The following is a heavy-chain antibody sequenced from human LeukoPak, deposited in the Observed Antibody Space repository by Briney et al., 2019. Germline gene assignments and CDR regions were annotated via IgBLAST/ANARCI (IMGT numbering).Heavy chain of an antibody. CDR2: ISYDGSNK. Sequence: GGSLRLSCAASGFTFSSYAMHWVRQAPGKGLEWVAVISYDGSNKYYADSVKGRFTISRDNSKNTLYLQMNSLRAEDTAVYYCASAARFWVSFDYWGQGTLVTVSS. CDR3: ASAARFWVSFDY. D-gene: IGHD3-3*01. V-gene: IGHV3-30-3*01. J-gene: IGHJ4*02. CDR1: GFTFSSYA.